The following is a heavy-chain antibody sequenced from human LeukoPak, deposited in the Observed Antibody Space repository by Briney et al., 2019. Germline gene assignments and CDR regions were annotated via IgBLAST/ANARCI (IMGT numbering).Heavy chain of an antibody. D-gene: IGHD6-6*01. J-gene: IGHJ4*02. CDR3: ARTRYSSSYYFDY. Sequence: GGSLRLSCAASGSTFSSYSMNWVRQAPGKGLEWVSSISSSSDHIAYADSVKGRFTISRDNAKNALYLQVNSLRAEDTAVYYCARTRYSSSYYFDYWGQGTLVTVSS. CDR1: GSTFSSYS. CDR2: ISSSSDHI. V-gene: IGHV3-21*01.